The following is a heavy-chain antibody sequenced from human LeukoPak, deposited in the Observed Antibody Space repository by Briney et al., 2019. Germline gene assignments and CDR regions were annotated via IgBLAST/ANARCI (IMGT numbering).Heavy chain of an antibody. CDR3: ARESYSSSYLFDF. CDR1: GGSISSYY. CDR2: IYTSGST. D-gene: IGHD6-6*01. V-gene: IGHV4-4*07. J-gene: IGHJ4*02. Sequence: SETLSLTCTVSGGSISSYYWSWIRQPAGNGLEWIGRIYTSGSTNYNPSLKSRVTMSVDTSKNQISLKVNSVAAADTAVYYCARESYSSSYLFDFWGQGTLVTVSS.